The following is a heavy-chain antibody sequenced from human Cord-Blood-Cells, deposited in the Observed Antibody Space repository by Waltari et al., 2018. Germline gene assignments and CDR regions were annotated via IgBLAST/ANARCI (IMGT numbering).Heavy chain of an antibody. CDR3: ARAYNWNYDYGMDV. V-gene: IGHV3-21*01. D-gene: IGHD1-20*01. CDR1: GFTFSSYS. CDR2: ISSSSSYI. J-gene: IGHJ6*02. Sequence: EVQLVESGGGLVKPGGSLRLSCAASGFTFSSYSMNWVGQAPGKGLEWVSSISSSSSYIYYADSVKGRFTISRDNAKNSLYLQMNSLRAEDTAVYYCARAYNWNYDYGMDVWGQGTTVTVSS.